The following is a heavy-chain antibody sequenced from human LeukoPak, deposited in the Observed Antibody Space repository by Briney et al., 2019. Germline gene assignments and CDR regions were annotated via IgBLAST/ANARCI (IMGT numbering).Heavy chain of an antibody. D-gene: IGHD3-16*01. J-gene: IGHJ4*02. V-gene: IGHV4-59*01. CDR2: IYYSGST. Sequence: PSETLSLTCTVSGGSFSTYYWSWIRQPPGKGLEWIGYIYYSGSTNDNNPSLKSRVTISVDTSKNQFSLNLSSVTAADTAVYYCARVGVGRDNAFDIWGQGTLVTVSS. CDR3: ARVGVGRDNAFDI. CDR1: GGSFSTYY.